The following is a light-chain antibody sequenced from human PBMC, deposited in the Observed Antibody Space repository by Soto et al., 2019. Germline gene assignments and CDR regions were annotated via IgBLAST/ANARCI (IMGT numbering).Light chain of an antibody. Sequence: DIQMTQSPSTLSAFVGDRVTITCRASQSVSSSLAWYQQKPGKAPKLLIYEASTLESGVPSRFSGSGYGTEFTLTINSLQPGDFATYYCQQYESFSPYTFGQGTRLEI. J-gene: IGKJ2*01. CDR3: QQYESFSPYT. V-gene: IGKV1-5*01. CDR2: EAS. CDR1: QSVSSS.